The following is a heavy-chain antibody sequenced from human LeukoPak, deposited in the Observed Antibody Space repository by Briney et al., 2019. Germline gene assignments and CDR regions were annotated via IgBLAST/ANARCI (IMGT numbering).Heavy chain of an antibody. J-gene: IGHJ5*02. CDR2: IDPSGGRT. V-gene: IGHV1-46*01. CDR1: GYTFTSYY. CDR3: AGSRGYTYGKKNWFDP. D-gene: IGHD5-18*01. Sequence: ASVKVSCKASGYTFTSYYIHWVRQAPGQGLEWMGTIDPSGGRTTYAQKFQGRVTLTRDTSTSTVYMELSSLRSEDTAVYYCAGSRGYTYGKKNWFDPWGQGTLVTVSS.